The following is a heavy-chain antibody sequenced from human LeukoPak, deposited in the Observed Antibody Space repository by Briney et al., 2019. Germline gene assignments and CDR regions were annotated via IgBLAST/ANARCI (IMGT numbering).Heavy chain of an antibody. V-gene: IGHV4-59*12. Sequence: SETLSLTCTVSGGSISSYYWSWIRQPPGKGLEWIGSIYYSGITNYNPSLKSRVTISVDTSKNQFSLKLSSVTAADTAVYYCASTIFGVVGDAFDIWGQGTMVTVSS. D-gene: IGHD3-3*01. J-gene: IGHJ3*02. CDR2: IYYSGIT. CDR1: GGSISSYY. CDR3: ASTIFGVVGDAFDI.